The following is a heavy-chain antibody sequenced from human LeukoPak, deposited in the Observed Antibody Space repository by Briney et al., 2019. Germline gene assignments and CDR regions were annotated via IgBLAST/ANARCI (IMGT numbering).Heavy chain of an antibody. CDR1: GGSFSGCY. J-gene: IGHJ4*02. V-gene: IGHV4-34*01. CDR2: INHSGST. Sequence: PSETLSLTCAVYGGSFSGCYWSWIRQPPGKGLEWIGEINHSGSTNYNPSLKSRVTISVDTSKNQFSLKLSSVTAADTAVYYCARNGIAAAGNVYWGQGTLVTVSS. CDR3: ARNGIAAAGNVY. D-gene: IGHD6-13*01.